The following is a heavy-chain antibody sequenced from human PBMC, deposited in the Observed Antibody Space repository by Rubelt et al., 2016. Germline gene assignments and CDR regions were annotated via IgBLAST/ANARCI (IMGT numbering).Heavy chain of an antibody. D-gene: IGHD3-10*01. CDR2: LFSGNT. CDR1: GGSISSSSYY. CDR3: ARVQRAGLLWDV. V-gene: IGHV4-39*01. Sequence: QLQLQESGPGLVKPSETLSLTCTVSGGSISSSSYYWGWIRQPPGKGLQWIGSLFSGNTYYNLSLKSRVTISLDTSKNQFSLKLGSLTAVDTAVYFCARVQRAGLLWDVWGHGTAVTVSS. J-gene: IGHJ6*02.